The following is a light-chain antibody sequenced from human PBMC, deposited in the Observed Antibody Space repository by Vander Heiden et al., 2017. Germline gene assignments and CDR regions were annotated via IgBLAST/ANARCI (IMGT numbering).Light chain of an antibody. V-gene: IGLV3-1*01. J-gene: IGLJ2*01. Sequence: SYEFTQSPSLSVSPGQAATITCSGDTLGERFAAWYQQRPGQSPVLLIYQNDRRPSGIPERFSGSSSGNTATLTISGTQTVDDADYYCQAWDSSTLVFGGGTKVTVL. CDR1: TLGERF. CDR2: QND. CDR3: QAWDSSTLV.